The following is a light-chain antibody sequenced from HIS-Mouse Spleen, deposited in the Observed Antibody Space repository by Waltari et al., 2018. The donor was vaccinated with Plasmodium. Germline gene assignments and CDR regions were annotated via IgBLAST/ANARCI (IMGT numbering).Light chain of an antibody. J-gene: IGLJ2*01. CDR3: QAWDSSTAWV. CDR1: KVGDKY. V-gene: IGLV3-1*01. Sequence: SYELTQPPSVSVSPGPTARITCSGHKVGDKYDSWYQQKPGQSPVLVIYQDSKRPAGIPERFSGSNSGNTATLTISGTQAMDEADYYCQAWDSSTAWVFGGGTKLTVL. CDR2: QDS.